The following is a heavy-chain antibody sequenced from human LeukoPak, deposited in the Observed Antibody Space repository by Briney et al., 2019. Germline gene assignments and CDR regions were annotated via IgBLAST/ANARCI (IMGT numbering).Heavy chain of an antibody. Sequence: SETLSLTCTVSGGSISSYYWSWIRQPPGKGLEWIGYIHYSGSTNYNPSLKSRVTISVDTSKNQFSLKLSSVTAADTAVYYCARERWWGNDAFDIWGQGTMVTVSS. D-gene: IGHD2-15*01. CDR1: GGSISSYY. CDR3: ARERWWGNDAFDI. CDR2: IHYSGST. J-gene: IGHJ3*02. V-gene: IGHV4-59*12.